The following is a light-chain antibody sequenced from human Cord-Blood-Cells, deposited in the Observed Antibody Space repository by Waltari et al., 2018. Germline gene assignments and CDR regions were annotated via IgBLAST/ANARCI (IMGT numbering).Light chain of an antibody. V-gene: IGKV1-5*03. CDR2: TAS. J-gene: IGKJ1*01. CDR3: QQYNSYSQT. CDR1: QGISSW. Sequence: DFQMTQSPSTLSASVGDKVTITCRASQGISSWLAWYQQKPGKAPKLLIYTASSLESGVPARFSGRGAGTEFPLTISSLQPDDFATYYCQQYNSYSQTFGQGTKVEIK.